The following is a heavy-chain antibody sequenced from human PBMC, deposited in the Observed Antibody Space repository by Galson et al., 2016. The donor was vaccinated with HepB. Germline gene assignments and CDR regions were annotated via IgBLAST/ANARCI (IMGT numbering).Heavy chain of an antibody. J-gene: IGHJ5*02. CDR2: ISFDGTNK. CDR1: GFAFSTYA. CDR3: ASGASGTTHGPNWFDP. Sequence: SLRLSCATSGFAFSTYAMHWVRQAPGKGLEWVAVISFDGTNKYYEESVKGRFTISRDPSKNTVSLQMTSLRGEDTAVYYCASGASGTTHGPNWFDPWGQGTRVTVAS. D-gene: IGHD1-1*01. V-gene: IGHV3-30-3*02.